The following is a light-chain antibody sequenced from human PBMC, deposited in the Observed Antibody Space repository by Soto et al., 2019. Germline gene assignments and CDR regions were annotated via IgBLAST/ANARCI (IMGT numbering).Light chain of an antibody. CDR1: QGIKNW. CDR3: QQAASFPIT. Sequence: EMQITKPPSYLSASGGDRVTMTCRASQGIKNWLAWYQQKPVKAPNLLIYTGSSLQSGVPSRFSGSGSGTDFTLTINSLQPEDFATYYCQQAASFPITFGQGTRLEI. CDR2: TGS. V-gene: IGKV1-12*01. J-gene: IGKJ5*01.